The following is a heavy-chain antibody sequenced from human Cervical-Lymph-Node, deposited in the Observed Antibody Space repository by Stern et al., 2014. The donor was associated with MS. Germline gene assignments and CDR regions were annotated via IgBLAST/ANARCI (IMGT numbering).Heavy chain of an antibody. V-gene: IGHV1-46*01. J-gene: IGHJ4*02. CDR2: INPSGGST. CDR1: GYTFSTYY. CDR3: ARTMTGTSAFDF. Sequence: QVQLVQSGAEVKKPGASVKVSCKASGYTFSTYYMHWVRQAPGQGLEWKGIINPSGGSTNYAQKFQGRVTMTRDTSTSTVYMELSSLMSEDTAMYYCARTMTGTSAFDFWGQGTLVTVSS. D-gene: IGHD3-9*01.